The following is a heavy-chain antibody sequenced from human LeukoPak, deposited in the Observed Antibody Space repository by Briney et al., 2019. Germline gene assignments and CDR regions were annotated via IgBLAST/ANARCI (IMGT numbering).Heavy chain of an antibody. CDR2: ISYDGSNK. V-gene: IGHV3-30*18. CDR3: AKDMYSSSWYSGFDY. CDR1: GFTFSSYG. D-gene: IGHD6-13*01. J-gene: IGHJ4*02. Sequence: GGSLRLSCAASGFTFSSYGMHWDRQAPGKGLEWVAVISYDGSNKYYADSVKGRFTISRDNSKNTLYLQMNSLRAEDTAVYYCAKDMYSSSWYSGFDYWGQGTPVTVSS.